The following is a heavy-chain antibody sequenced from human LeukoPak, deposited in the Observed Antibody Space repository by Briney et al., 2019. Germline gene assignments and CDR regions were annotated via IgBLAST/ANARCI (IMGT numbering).Heavy chain of an antibody. CDR1: GGSISSSSYY. CDR2: IYYSGST. D-gene: IGHD3-16*01. Sequence: PSETLSLTCTVSGGSISSSSYYWGWIRQPPGKGLEWIGSIYYSGSTYYNPSLKSRVTISVDTSKNQFSLKLSSVTAADTAVYYCARHVWAWITQNFDYWGQGTLVTVSS. V-gene: IGHV4-39*01. J-gene: IGHJ4*02. CDR3: ARHVWAWITQNFDY.